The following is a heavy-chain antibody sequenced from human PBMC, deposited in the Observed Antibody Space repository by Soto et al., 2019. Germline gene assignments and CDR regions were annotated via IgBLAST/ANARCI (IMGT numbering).Heavy chain of an antibody. CDR3: ARAFNYDILTGYRFDP. CDR1: GFTFSSYS. D-gene: IGHD3-9*01. Sequence: PGGSLRLSCAASGFTFSSYSMNWVRQAPGKGLEWVSSISSSSSYIYYADSVKGRFTISRDNAKNSLYLQMNSLRAEDTAVYYCARAFNYDILTGYRFDPWGQGTLVTVSS. V-gene: IGHV3-21*01. CDR2: ISSSSSYI. J-gene: IGHJ5*02.